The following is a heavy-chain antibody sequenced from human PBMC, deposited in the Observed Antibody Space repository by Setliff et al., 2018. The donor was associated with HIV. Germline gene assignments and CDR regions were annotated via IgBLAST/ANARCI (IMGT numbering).Heavy chain of an antibody. V-gene: IGHV3-21*01. CDR1: GFIFSTYS. J-gene: IGHJ6*02. D-gene: IGHD3-16*01. Sequence: PGGSLRLSCVASGFIFSTYSMNWVRQAPGKGLEWVSSISSDSSHIYFADSVKGRVTFSRDNAKKSLSLQVNNLRADDTAVYYCARAFIGYYYYGMDVWGQGTTVTVSS. CDR2: ISSDSSHI. CDR3: ARAFIGYYYYGMDV.